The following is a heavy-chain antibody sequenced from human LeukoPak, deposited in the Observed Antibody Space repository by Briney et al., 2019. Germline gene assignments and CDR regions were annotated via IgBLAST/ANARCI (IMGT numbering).Heavy chain of an antibody. Sequence: GGSLRLSCTASGFTFGDYAMSWFRQAPGKGLEWVGFIRSKAYGGTTEYAASVKGRLTISRDDSKSIAYLQMNSLKTEDTAVYYCTREASVGGEDYWGQGTLVTVSS. CDR1: GFTFGDYA. D-gene: IGHD1-26*01. J-gene: IGHJ4*02. CDR2: IRSKAYGGTT. CDR3: TREASVGGEDY. V-gene: IGHV3-49*03.